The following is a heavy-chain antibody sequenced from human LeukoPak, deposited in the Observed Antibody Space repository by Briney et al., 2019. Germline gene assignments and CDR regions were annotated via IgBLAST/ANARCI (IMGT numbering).Heavy chain of an antibody. CDR1: GYTLTELS. CDR2: FDPEDGET. V-gene: IGHV1-24*01. CDR3: ATDRRRRTTVVTFDY. J-gene: IGHJ4*02. Sequence: ASVKVSCKVSGYTLTELSMHWVRQAPGKGLEWMGGFDPEDGETIYAQKFQGRVTMTEDTSTDTAYMELSSLRSEDTAVYYCATDRRRRTTVVTFDYWGQGTLVTVSS. D-gene: IGHD4-23*01.